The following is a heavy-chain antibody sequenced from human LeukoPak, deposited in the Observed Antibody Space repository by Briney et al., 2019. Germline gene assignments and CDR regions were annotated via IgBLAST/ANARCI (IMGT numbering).Heavy chain of an antibody. CDR3: ARDSRIAARNYYGMDV. D-gene: IGHD6-6*01. Sequence: GGSLRLSCAASGFTVSSNYMSWVRQAPGKGLEWVSVIYSGGSTYYADSVKGRFTISRDNSKNTLYLQVNSLRAEDTAVYYCARDSRIAARNYYGMDVWGQGTTVTVSS. CDR2: IYSGGST. CDR1: GFTVSSNY. V-gene: IGHV3-66*01. J-gene: IGHJ6*02.